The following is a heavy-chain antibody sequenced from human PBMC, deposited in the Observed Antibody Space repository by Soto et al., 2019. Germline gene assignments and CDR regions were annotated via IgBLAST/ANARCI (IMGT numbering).Heavy chain of an antibody. CDR1: GFTFSSYS. J-gene: IGHJ4*02. Sequence: QVQLVESGEGVVQPGRSLRLSCAASGFTFSSYSMHWVRQAPGKGLEWVAVISSDESNKYSADFVKGRFTISRDNSKKTLYLQMNSLGPDDTAVYYCACGYWLDYWGQGTRVTVSS. D-gene: IGHD3-22*01. CDR2: ISSDESNK. CDR3: ACGYWLDY. V-gene: IGHV3-30*03.